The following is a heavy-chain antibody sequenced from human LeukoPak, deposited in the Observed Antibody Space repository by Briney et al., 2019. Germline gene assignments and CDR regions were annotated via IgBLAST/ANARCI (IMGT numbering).Heavy chain of an antibody. D-gene: IGHD2/OR15-2a*01. Sequence: GRSLRLSCAASGFTFSSYSMNWVRQAPGKELEWVSYISSSSGTILYADSVKGRFTISRDNAKNSLYLQMNSLRAEDTAVYYCARGDYFDDSASPVDYWGQGTLVTVSS. CDR2: ISSSSGTI. CDR1: GFTFSSYS. J-gene: IGHJ4*02. CDR3: ARGDYFDDSASPVDY. V-gene: IGHV3-48*01.